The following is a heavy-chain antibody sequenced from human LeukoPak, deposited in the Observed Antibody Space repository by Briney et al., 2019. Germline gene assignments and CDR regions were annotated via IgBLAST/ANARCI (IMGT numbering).Heavy chain of an antibody. CDR3: ARERVGCSSTSCYYYYYMDV. CDR1: GGTFSSYA. D-gene: IGHD2-2*01. Sequence: GASVKVSCKASGGTFSSYAISWVRQAPGQGLEWMGGIIPIFGTANYAQKFQGRVTITADESTSTAYMELSSLRSEDTAVYYCARERVGCSSTSCYYYYYMDVWGKGTTVTISS. CDR2: IIPIFGTA. J-gene: IGHJ6*03. V-gene: IGHV1-69*13.